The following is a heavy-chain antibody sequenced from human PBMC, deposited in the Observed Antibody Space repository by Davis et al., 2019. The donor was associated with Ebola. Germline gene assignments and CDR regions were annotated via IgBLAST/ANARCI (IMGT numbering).Heavy chain of an antibody. J-gene: IGHJ4*02. CDR3: AREDSIAARGGID. CDR2: IYHSGST. V-gene: IGHV4-30-2*01. CDR1: GGSISSGGYS. Sequence: LRLSCAVSGGSISSGGYSWSWIRQPPGKGLEWIGYIYHSGSTYYNPSLKSRVTISVDRSKNQFSLKLSSVTAADTAVYYCAREDSIAARGGIDWGQGTLVTVSS. D-gene: IGHD6-6*01.